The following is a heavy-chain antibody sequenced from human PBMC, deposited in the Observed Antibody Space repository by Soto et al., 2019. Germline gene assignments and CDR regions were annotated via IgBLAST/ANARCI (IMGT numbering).Heavy chain of an antibody. V-gene: IGHV4-39*01. CDR2: IYYSGST. J-gene: IGHJ5*02. D-gene: IGHD6-6*01. Sequence: SETLSLTCTVSGGSISSSSYYWGWIRQPPGKGLEWIGSIYYSGSTYYNPSLKSRVTISVDTSKNQFSLKLSSVTAADTAVYYCARGARVIAARTPYNWFDPWGQGTLVTVSS. CDR1: GGSISSSSYY. CDR3: ARGARVIAARTPYNWFDP.